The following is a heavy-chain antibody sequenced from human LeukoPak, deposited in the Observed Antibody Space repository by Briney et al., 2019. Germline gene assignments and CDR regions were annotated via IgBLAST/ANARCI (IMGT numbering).Heavy chain of an antibody. V-gene: IGHV1-46*01. Sequence: ASVKVSCKASGYTFTSYYMHWVRQAPGQGLEWMGIINPSGGSTSYAQKFQGRVTMTRDTSTSTVYTELSSLRSEDTAVYYCARDQGFYEPNYYFDYWGQGTLVTVSS. D-gene: IGHD3-3*01. J-gene: IGHJ4*02. CDR1: GYTFTSYY. CDR3: ARDQGFYEPNYYFDY. CDR2: INPSGGST.